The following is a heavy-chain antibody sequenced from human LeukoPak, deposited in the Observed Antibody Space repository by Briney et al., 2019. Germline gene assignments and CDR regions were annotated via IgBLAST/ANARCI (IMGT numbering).Heavy chain of an antibody. V-gene: IGHV1-3*01. J-gene: IGHJ4*02. CDR1: GYTFTSYA. Sequence: ASVKVSCKASGYTFTSYAMHWVRQAPGQRLEWMGWINAGNGNTKYSQKFQGRVTITRDTSASTAYIELSSLRSEDTAVYYCARGIQLWYGGRYFDYWGQGTLVTVSS. D-gene: IGHD5-18*01. CDR2: INAGNGNT. CDR3: ARGIQLWYGGRYFDY.